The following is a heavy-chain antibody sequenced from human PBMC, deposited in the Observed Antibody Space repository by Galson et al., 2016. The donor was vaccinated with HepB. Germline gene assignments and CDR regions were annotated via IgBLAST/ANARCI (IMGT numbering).Heavy chain of an antibody. CDR3: ARLGLPACSGGDCYAPPHFDY. CDR2: IYPGDSET. V-gene: IGHV5-51*01. Sequence: QSGAEVKTPGESLKISCKGSGYSFTNYWIGWVRQMPGKGLEWMGVIYPGDSETLYSPSFQGHVTISADKSIRTAYLQCSSLKTSDTAMYYCARLGLPACSGGDCYAPPHFDYWGQGTLVTVSS. D-gene: IGHD2-21*02. CDR1: GYSFTNYW. J-gene: IGHJ4*02.